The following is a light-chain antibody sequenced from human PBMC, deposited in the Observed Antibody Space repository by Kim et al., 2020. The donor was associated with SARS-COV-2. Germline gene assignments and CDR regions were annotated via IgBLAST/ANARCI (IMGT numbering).Light chain of an antibody. CDR1: KLGDKY. CDR3: QAWDSSTAF. CDR2: QDS. Sequence: SYELTQPPSVSVSPGQTASITCSGDKLGDKYASWYQQKPGQSPVLVIYQDSKRPSGIPERFSGSNSGNTATLTISGTQAMDEADYYCQAWDSSTAFFGGGTQLTVL. J-gene: IGLJ2*01. V-gene: IGLV3-1*01.